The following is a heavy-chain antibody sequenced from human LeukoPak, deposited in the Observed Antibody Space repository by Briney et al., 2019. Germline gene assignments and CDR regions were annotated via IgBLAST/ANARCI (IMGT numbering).Heavy chain of an antibody. J-gene: IGHJ4*02. D-gene: IGHD1-1*01. CDR3: ARGGYTIFDY. V-gene: IGHV4-4*07. CDR2: IYSSGST. Sequence: SETLCLTCTVSGGSISNYYWSWIRQPAGKGLEFIGRIYSSGSTNYNPSLKSRVTMSVDTSKNQFSLRLSSVTAADSAMYYCARGGYTIFDYWGQGTLVTVSS. CDR1: GGSISNYY.